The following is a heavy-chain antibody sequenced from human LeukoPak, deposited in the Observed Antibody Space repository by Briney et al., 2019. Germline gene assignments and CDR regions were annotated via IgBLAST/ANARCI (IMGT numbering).Heavy chain of an antibody. Sequence: SETLSLACTVSGGSISSYYWSWIRQPPGKGLDWIGYIYYSGSTNYNPSLTSRVTISVDTSKNQFSLKLSSVTAADTAVYYCARPVPPGTPFGYYMDVWGKGTTVTVSS. CDR2: IYYSGST. CDR3: ARPVPPGTPFGYYMDV. J-gene: IGHJ6*03. V-gene: IGHV4-59*12. D-gene: IGHD1-1*01. CDR1: GGSISSYY.